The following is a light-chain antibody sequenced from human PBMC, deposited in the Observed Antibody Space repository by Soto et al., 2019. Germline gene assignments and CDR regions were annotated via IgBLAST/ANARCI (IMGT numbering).Light chain of an antibody. CDR1: QSVSSSY. CDR3: QQYGSSRT. CDR2: GAS. V-gene: IGKV3-20*01. Sequence: EIVLTQSPGTLSLSPGERATLSCRASQSVSSSYLAWYQQKPGQAPRLLIYGASSRATGIPDRFSGSGSGTYFTLNISRLEPEDFAVYYCQQYGSSRTFGQGTKVEIK. J-gene: IGKJ1*01.